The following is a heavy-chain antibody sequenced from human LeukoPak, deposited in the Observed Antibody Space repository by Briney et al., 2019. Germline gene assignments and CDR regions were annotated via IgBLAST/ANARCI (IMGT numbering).Heavy chain of an antibody. D-gene: IGHD2-15*01. J-gene: IGHJ4*02. Sequence: GGSLRLSCSASGFTFSVYGMNCVRQAPGKGLVWVSRIDNDVTTTSYADSVRGRFTISRDNAKSTLYLQMNSLRAEDTAVYYCAREYWGSSFDYWGQGTLVSVSS. V-gene: IGHV3-74*01. CDR1: GFTFSVYG. CDR2: IDNDVTTT. CDR3: AREYWGSSFDY.